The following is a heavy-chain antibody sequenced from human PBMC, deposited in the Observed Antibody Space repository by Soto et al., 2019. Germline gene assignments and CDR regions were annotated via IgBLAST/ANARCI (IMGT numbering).Heavy chain of an antibody. CDR2: SSPRGDTI. D-gene: IGHD3-9*01. V-gene: IGHV3-48*02. J-gene: IGHJ4*02. Sequence: PGGSLRLSCVASGFSLANYPMNWVRQTPGKGLEWISYSSPRGDTIYYADSVEGRFTISRDNARNSLSLHMSSLRDEDSALYYCAKGPNTNLGWPYHFESWGQGVPVTVSS. CDR3: AKGPNTNLGWPYHFES. CDR1: GFSLANYP.